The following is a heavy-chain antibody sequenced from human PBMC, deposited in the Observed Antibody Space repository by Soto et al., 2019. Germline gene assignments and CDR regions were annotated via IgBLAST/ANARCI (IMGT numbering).Heavy chain of an antibody. J-gene: IGHJ4*02. Sequence: PGGSLRLSCAASGFTFSSYAMSWVRQAPGKGLEWVSAISGSGGSTYYADSVKGRFTISRDNSKNTLYLQMNSLRAEDTAVYYCARDPFSGYDRGYFDYWGQGTLVTVSS. CDR3: ARDPFSGYDRGYFDY. CDR1: GFTFSSYA. CDR2: ISGSGGST. V-gene: IGHV3-23*01. D-gene: IGHD5-12*01.